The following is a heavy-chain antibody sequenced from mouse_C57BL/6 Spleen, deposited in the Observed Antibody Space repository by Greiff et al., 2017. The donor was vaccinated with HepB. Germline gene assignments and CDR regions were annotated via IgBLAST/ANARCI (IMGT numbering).Heavy chain of an antibody. CDR3: ARGDYSNSYAMDY. V-gene: IGHV1-42*01. Sequence: EVKLMESGPELVKPGASVKISCKASGYSFTGYYMNWVKQSPEKSLEWIGEINPSTGGTTYNQKFKAKATLTVDKSSSTAYMQLKSLTSEDSAVYYCARGDYSNSYAMDYWGQGTSVTVSS. CDR1: GYSFTGYY. J-gene: IGHJ4*01. CDR2: INPSTGGT. D-gene: IGHD2-5*01.